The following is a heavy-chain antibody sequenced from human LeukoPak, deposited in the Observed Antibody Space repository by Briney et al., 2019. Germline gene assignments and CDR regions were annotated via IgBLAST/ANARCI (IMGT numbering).Heavy chain of an antibody. J-gene: IGHJ4*02. V-gene: IGHV3-74*01. CDR3: VNLFGSIWTFDY. D-gene: IGHD6-13*01. CDR2: INSDGRSA. Sequence: GSLRLSCASSGFTFSSYWMHWVRQAPGKGLVWVSSINSDGRSASYVDSVRGRFTISRDNAKNSVYLQMNSLRDENTAVYYCVNLFGSIWTFDYWGQGTLVTASS. CDR1: GFTFSSYW.